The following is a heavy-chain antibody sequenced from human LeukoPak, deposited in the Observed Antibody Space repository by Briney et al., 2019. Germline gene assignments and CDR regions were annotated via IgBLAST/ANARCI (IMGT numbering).Heavy chain of an antibody. CDR3: ARVAVAGYWYFDL. V-gene: IGHV4-59*01. CDR2: IYYSGST. Sequence: PSETLSLTCTVSGGSINSYYWSWIRQPPGRGLEWIGYIYYSGSTNYNPSLKSRVTISVDTSKNQFSLKLSSVTAADTAVYYCARVAVAGYWYFDLWGRGTLVTVSS. J-gene: IGHJ2*01. D-gene: IGHD6-19*01. CDR1: GGSINSYY.